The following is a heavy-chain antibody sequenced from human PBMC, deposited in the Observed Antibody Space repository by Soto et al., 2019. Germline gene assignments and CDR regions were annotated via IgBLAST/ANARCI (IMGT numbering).Heavy chain of an antibody. D-gene: IGHD2-15*01. V-gene: IGHV3-7*05. CDR1: GFTFRTYW. Sequence: EGHQVESGGALAQPGGSLRLSCAASGFTFRTYWTSWVRQAPGKGLEWVANINEDGSETYYVDSVKGRFTMSRDNAKNSLLRQMNSLRAEDTALYYCARGGGIVTVDYWGQGTLVTVSS. J-gene: IGHJ4*01. CDR3: ARGGGIVTVDY. CDR2: INEDGSET.